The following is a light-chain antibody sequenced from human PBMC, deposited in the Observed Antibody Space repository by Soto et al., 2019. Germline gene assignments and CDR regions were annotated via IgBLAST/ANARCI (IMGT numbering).Light chain of an antibody. CDR3: QSYDSSLSGSV. J-gene: IGLJ7*01. CDR2: GNS. Sequence: QSVLTQPPSVSGAPGQRVTISCTGSSSNIGAGYDVHWYQQLPGTAPKLLIYGNSNRPSAVPDRLSGSKSGTAASLAITGVQAEDEADYYCQSYDSSLSGSVFGGGTQLTVL. V-gene: IGLV1-40*01. CDR1: SSNIGAGYD.